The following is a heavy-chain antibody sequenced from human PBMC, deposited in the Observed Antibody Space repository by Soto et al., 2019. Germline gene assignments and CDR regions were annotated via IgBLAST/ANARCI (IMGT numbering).Heavy chain of an antibody. V-gene: IGHV1-18*01. CDR2: ISAHNGNT. CDR1: GYAFTTYG. D-gene: IGHD1-1*01. CDR3: ARGRYGDY. Sequence: QVHLVQSGAEVRKPGASVKVSCKGSGYAFTTYGITWVRQAPGQGLEWMGWISAHNGNTNYAQKLQGRVTVTRDTSTSTAYMELRSLRSDDTAVYYCARGRYGDYWGQGALVTVSS. J-gene: IGHJ4*02.